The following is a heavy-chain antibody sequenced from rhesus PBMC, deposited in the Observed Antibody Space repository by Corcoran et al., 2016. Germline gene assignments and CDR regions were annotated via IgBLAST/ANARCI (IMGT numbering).Heavy chain of an antibody. CDR3: AKKGGLYYFDY. V-gene: IGHV5-43*02. Sequence: EVQLVQSAAEVKRPGESLRISCTTSGYSFSSSWISWGRLTPGKGLEWMGSIFPGDSDTKYNPSFQGHVTISADKSISTTYLQWSSLKASDTATYYCAKKGGLYYFDYWGQGVLVTVSS. CDR1: GYSFSSSW. CDR2: IFPGDSDT. J-gene: IGHJ4*01. D-gene: IGHD6-37*01.